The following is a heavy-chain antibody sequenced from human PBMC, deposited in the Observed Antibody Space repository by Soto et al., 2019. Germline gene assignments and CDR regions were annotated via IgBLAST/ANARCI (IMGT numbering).Heavy chain of an antibody. J-gene: IGHJ4*02. D-gene: IGHD1-26*01. CDR1: GFTFRSYS. V-gene: IGHV3-21*01. CDR3: ASWELLPPPPY. Sequence: GGSLRLSCAASGFTFRSYSMNWVRQAPGKGLEWVSSISSSSSYIYYADSVKGRFTISRDNAKNSLYLQMNSLRAEDTAVYYCASWELLPPPPYWGQGTLVTVSS. CDR2: ISSSSSYI.